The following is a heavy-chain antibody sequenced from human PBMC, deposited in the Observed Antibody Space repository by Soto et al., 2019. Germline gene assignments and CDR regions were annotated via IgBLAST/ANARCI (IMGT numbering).Heavy chain of an antibody. V-gene: IGHV4-61*08. CDR2: IYHSGST. CDR3: ARLGIGWEFPFDY. D-gene: IGHD1-26*01. J-gene: IGHJ4*02. CDR1: GGSVSNDAYY. Sequence: QVQLQESGPGLVKPSETLSLTCIVSGGSVSNDAYYWSWIRQPPGKGLEWIGYIYHSGSTYCNPPLKRRVTISADTSANQFSLKVSSVTAADTAVYYCARLGIGWEFPFDYWGQGTLVNVSS.